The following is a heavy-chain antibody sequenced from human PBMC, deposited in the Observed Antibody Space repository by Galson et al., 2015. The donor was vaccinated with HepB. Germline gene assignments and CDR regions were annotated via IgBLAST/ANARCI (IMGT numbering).Heavy chain of an antibody. D-gene: IGHD1-14*01. V-gene: IGHV3-15*07. Sequence: SLRLSCAASGFTFSNAWMNWVRQAPGKGLEWVGRIKSENDGGTADYAAPGKGRFTISRDDSKNTLYLQMNSLKTEDTDVYYCTKSNRGAYAFDIWGQGTMVTVSP. J-gene: IGHJ3*02. CDR3: TKSNRGAYAFDI. CDR2: IKSENDGGTA. CDR1: GFTFSNAW.